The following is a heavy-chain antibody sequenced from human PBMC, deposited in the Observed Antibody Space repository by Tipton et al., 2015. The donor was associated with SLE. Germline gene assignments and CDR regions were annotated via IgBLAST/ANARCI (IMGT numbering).Heavy chain of an antibody. CDR3: ARDRPITGTTFCDY. Sequence: SLRLSCAASGFTFSSYGMHWVRQAPGKGLGWVAVISYDGSNKYYADSVKGRFTISRDNSKNKLYLQMNSLRGEDTAVYYCARDRPITGTTFCDYWGQGTLVTVSS. CDR2: ISYDGSNK. J-gene: IGHJ4*02. CDR1: GFTFSSYG. D-gene: IGHD1-7*01. V-gene: IGHV3-30*03.